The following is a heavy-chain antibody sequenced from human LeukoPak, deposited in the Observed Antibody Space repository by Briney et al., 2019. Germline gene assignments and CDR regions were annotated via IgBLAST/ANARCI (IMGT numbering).Heavy chain of an antibody. Sequence: SDTLSLTCTVSGVSITKDGYSWTWIRQPPGKGLEWIIDISYSGSTKYKPSLKRRLTISGDVSKNQFSMKLTSVTAADTAVYYCARDVVLTSSPDAFDIWGQGTMVTV. CDR2: ISYSGST. V-gene: IGHV4-31*03. CDR3: ARDVVLTSSPDAFDI. D-gene: IGHD2-21*02. J-gene: IGHJ3*02. CDR1: GVSITKDGYS.